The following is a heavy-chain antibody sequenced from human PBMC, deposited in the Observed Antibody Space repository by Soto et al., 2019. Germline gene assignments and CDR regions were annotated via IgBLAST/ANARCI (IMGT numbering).Heavy chain of an antibody. Sequence: SLILSCAASGFTFSSYEMNWVRQAPGKGLEWVSYISSSGSTIYYADSVKGRFTISRDNAKNSLYLQMNSLRAEDTAVYYCARDREWELPLDYYGMDVWGQGTTVTVSS. CDR1: GFTFSSYE. V-gene: IGHV3-48*03. J-gene: IGHJ6*02. CDR3: ARDREWELPLDYYGMDV. CDR2: ISSSGSTI. D-gene: IGHD1-26*01.